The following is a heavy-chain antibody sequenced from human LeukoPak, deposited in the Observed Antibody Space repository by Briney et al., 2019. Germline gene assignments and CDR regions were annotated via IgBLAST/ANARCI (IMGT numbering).Heavy chain of an antibody. Sequence: PGRSLRLSCAASGFTFDDYAMHWVRQAPGKGPEWVSGISWNSGSIGYADSVKGRFTISRDNAKNSLYLQMNSLRAEDMALYYCAKGTGYSSSWYGYFQHWGQGTLVTVSS. D-gene: IGHD6-13*01. CDR2: ISWNSGSI. V-gene: IGHV3-9*03. CDR3: AKGTGYSSSWYGYFQH. J-gene: IGHJ1*01. CDR1: GFTFDDYA.